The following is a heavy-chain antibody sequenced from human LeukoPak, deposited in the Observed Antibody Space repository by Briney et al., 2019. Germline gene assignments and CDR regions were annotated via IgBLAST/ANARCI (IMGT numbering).Heavy chain of an antibody. J-gene: IGHJ5*02. D-gene: IGHD5-18*01. CDR3: AKGAGGFSYYNWFDP. V-gene: IGHV4-59*12. CDR1: GGSISSYY. Sequence: SGTLSLTCTVSGGSISSYYWSWIRQPPGKGLEWIGYIYYSGSTNYNPSLKSRVTISVDTSKNQFSLKLASVTAADTAIYYCAKGAGGFSYYNWFDPWGQGTLVTVSS. CDR2: IYYSGST.